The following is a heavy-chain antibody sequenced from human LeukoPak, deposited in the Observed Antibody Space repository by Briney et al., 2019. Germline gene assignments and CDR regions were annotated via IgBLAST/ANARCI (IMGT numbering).Heavy chain of an antibody. V-gene: IGHV4-61*02. CDR3: ARGFIAVAYNWFDP. J-gene: IGHJ5*02. D-gene: IGHD6-19*01. Sequence: SETLSLTCTVSGGSISSSSYYWSWIRQPAGKGLEWIGRIYTSGSTNYNPSLKSRVTMSVDTSKNQFSLKLSSVTAADTAVYYCARGFIAVAYNWFDPWGQGALVTVSS. CDR2: IYTSGST. CDR1: GGSISSSSYY.